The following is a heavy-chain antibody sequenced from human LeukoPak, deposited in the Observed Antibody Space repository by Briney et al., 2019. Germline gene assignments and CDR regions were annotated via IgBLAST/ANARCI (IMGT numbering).Heavy chain of an antibody. J-gene: IGHJ4*02. CDR2: INPNSGGT. CDR3: ARYDYGEGMPDY. CDR1: GYTFTGYY. D-gene: IGHD4-17*01. Sequence: ASVKVSCKASGYTFTGYYMHWVRQAPGQGLEWMGWINPNSGGTNYAQKFQGRVTMTRDTSISTAYMELSRPRSDDTAVYYCARYDYGEGMPDYWGQGTLVTVSS. V-gene: IGHV1-2*02.